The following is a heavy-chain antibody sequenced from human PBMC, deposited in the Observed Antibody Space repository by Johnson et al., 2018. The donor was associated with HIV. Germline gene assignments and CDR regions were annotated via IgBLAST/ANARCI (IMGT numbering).Heavy chain of an antibody. J-gene: IGHJ3*01. V-gene: IGHV3-30*04. CDR2: ISYDGTEK. CDR1: GFTFSSYA. CDR3: ARGQIAARWSDALHF. Sequence: HVQLVESGGGVVQPGRSLRLSCAASGFTFSSYAMHWVRQAPGKGLEWVAIISYDGTEKYYAESVKARFTISRDNSKNTLYLVINRVRPEDTAVYYCARGQIAARWSDALHFWGQGTKVTISS. D-gene: IGHD6-6*01.